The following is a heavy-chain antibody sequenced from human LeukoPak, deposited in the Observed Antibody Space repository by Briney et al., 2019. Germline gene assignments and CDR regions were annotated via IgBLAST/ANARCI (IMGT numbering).Heavy chain of an antibody. CDR2: IYPGDSGP. CDR3: GMSGDRVPLQDDVFDV. J-gene: IGHJ3*01. Sequence: GESLKISCKVSGYSFTSYCIGWVRQMPGKGLEWMGIIYPGDSGPTYSPSFQGQVPISVDKSINTAYLQWGSLQASDTAMYYCGMSGDRVPLQDDVFDVWGQGTMVTVST. CDR1: GYSFTSYC. V-gene: IGHV5-51*01. D-gene: IGHD1-26*01.